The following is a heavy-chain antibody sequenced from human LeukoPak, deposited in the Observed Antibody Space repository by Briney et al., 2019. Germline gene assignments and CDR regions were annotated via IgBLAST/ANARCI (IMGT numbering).Heavy chain of an antibody. J-gene: IGHJ6*03. V-gene: IGHV3-53*01. Sequence: GGSLRLYGAASGFTVSSNYMTWVRQAPGRGLEWVSVIYSGGDTYYADSVKGRFTISRDNSKNTLYLQMNSLRAEDTAVYYCARDSHRDYMDVWGKGTTVTVSS. CDR2: IYSGGDT. D-gene: IGHD1-14*01. CDR3: ARDSHRDYMDV. CDR1: GFTVSSNY.